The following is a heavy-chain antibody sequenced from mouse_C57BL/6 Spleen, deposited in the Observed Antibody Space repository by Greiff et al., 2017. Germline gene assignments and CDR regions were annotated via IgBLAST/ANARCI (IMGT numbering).Heavy chain of an antibody. CDR3: TRFTTTVVAHYAMDY. D-gene: IGHD1-1*01. CDR2: IDPETGGT. V-gene: IGHV1-15*01. J-gene: IGHJ4*01. Sequence: VQLQQSGAELVRPGASVTLSCKASGYTFTDYEMHWVKQTPVHGLEWIGAIDPETGGTAYNQKFKGKAILTADKSSSTAYMELRSLTSEDSAVYYCTRFTTTVVAHYAMDYWGQGTSVTVSS. CDR1: GYTFTDYE.